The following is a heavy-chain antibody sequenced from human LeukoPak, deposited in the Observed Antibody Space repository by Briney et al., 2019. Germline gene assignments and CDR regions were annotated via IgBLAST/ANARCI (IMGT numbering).Heavy chain of an antibody. CDR1: GGTFSSYA. D-gene: IGHD2-2*02. Sequence: SVKVSCKASGGTFSSYAISWVRQAPGQGLEWMGGIIPIFGTANYAQKFQGRVTITADKSTSTAYMELGSLRSEDTAVYYCARSPEYHSFDYWGQGTLVTVSS. V-gene: IGHV1-69*06. J-gene: IGHJ4*02. CDR2: IIPIFGTA. CDR3: ARSPEYHSFDY.